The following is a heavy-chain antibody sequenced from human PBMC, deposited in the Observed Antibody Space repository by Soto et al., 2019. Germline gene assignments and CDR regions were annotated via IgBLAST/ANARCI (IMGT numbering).Heavy chain of an antibody. Sequence: SVKVSCKASGGTFSSYAISWVRQAPGQGLEWMGGIIPVFGTANYAQKFQGRVAVTADESTSTAYMELSSLRSEDTAVYFCASSRITVFGVPTMAKYNYYAVDVWGQGTTVTVSS. CDR3: ASSRITVFGVPTMAKYNYYAVDV. V-gene: IGHV1-69*13. D-gene: IGHD3-3*01. CDR1: GGTFSSYA. CDR2: IIPVFGTA. J-gene: IGHJ6*02.